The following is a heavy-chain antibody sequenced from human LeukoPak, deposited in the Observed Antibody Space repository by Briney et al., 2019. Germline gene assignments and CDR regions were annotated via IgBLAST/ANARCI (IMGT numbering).Heavy chain of an antibody. CDR2: ISNSGSSK. J-gene: IGHJ4*02. CDR1: GFTFSSCE. CDR3: ARARVPGELNY. Sequence: PGGSLRLSCAASGFTFSSCEMNWVRQAPGKGLEWLSYISNSGSSKYYADSVRGRFTISRDNAKNSLYLHMNSLRAEDTAVYYCARARVPGELNYWGQGTLVTVSS. D-gene: IGHD3-10*01. V-gene: IGHV3-48*03.